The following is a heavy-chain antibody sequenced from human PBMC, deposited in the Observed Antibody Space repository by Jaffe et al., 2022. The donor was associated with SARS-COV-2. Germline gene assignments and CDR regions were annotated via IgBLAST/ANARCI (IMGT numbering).Heavy chain of an antibody. J-gene: IGHJ2*01. CDR1: GFNFTNYA. D-gene: IGHD6-25*01. CDR3: AKALTTAAIYNWYFDL. CDR2: FFASGDRT. Sequence: EVQLLESGGDLVQPGGSLRLSCAASGFNFTNYAMTWVRQAPGKGLEWVSGFFASGDRTFYADSVKGRFTISTDTSKNTLYLQMTSLRAEDTAVYYCAKALTTAAIYNWYFDLWGRGTLVTVSS. V-gene: IGHV3-23*01.